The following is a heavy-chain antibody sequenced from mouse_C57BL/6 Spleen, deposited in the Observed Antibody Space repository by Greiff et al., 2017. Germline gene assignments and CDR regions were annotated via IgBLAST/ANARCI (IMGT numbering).Heavy chain of an antibody. CDR1: GYSITSGYY. J-gene: IGHJ2*01. CDR2: ISYDGSN. Sequence: EVKLMESGPGLVKPSQSLSLTCSVTGYSITSGYYWNWIRQFPGNKLEWMGYISYDGSNNYNPSLKNRISITRDTSKNQFFLKLNSVTTEDTATFYGARVYDYDDYFDYWGQGTTLTVSS. V-gene: IGHV3-6*01. D-gene: IGHD2-4*01. CDR3: ARVYDYDDYFDY.